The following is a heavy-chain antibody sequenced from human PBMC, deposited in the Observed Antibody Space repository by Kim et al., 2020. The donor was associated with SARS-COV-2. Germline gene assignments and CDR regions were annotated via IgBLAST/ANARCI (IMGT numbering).Heavy chain of an antibody. D-gene: IGHD3-3*01. CDR1: GFTFSSYG. CDR3: ARDEGFLMV. J-gene: IGHJ6*02. Sequence: GGSLRLSCAASGFTFSSYGIHWVRQAPGKGLEWVAVIWYDGSNKFYADSVKGLFSISRDNSKNTVYLQMNSLRAEDTAVYHCARDEGFLMVWGQGTTVTVSS. V-gene: IGHV3-33*01. CDR2: IWYDGSNK.